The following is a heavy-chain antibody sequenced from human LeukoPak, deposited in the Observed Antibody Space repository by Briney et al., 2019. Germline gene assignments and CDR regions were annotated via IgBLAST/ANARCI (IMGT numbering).Heavy chain of an antibody. CDR1: GFTFSDSC. J-gene: IGHJ6*02. Sequence: PGGSLRLSCPASGFTFSDSCMNWGRQAPGKGPEWVATIKQDGSEEHYVDSVKGRFTVSRDNASNSLFLQMNSLRVEDTAVYHCTTYKSWVAGDVWGQGTTVSVPS. CDR2: IKQDGSEE. D-gene: IGHD3-10*01. V-gene: IGHV3-7*01. CDR3: TTYKSWVAGDV.